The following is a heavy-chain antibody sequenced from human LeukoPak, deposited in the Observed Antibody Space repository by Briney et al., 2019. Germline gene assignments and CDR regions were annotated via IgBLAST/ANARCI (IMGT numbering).Heavy chain of an antibody. CDR2: INHSGST. V-gene: IGHV4-34*01. J-gene: IGHJ5*02. D-gene: IGHD6-6*01. Sequence: PSETLSLTCAVYGGSFSGYYRSWIRQPPGKGLEWIGEINHSGSTNYNPSLKSRVTISVDTSKNQFSLKLSSVTAADTAVYYCARFVGWFDPWGQGTLVTVSS. CDR3: ARFVGWFDP. CDR1: GGSFSGYY.